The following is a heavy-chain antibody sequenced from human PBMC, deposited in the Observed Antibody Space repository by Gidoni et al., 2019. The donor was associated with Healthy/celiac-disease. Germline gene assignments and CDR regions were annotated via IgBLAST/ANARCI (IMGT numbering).Heavy chain of an antibody. CDR1: GFTFSSYS. V-gene: IGHV3-48*01. CDR2: ISSSSSTI. CDR3: ARDGRIAAAGYYYYYGMDV. J-gene: IGHJ6*02. D-gene: IGHD6-13*01. Sequence: EVQLVESGGGLVQPGGSLRLSCAASGFTFSSYSMNWVRQAPGKGLEWVSYISSSSSTIYYADSVKGRFTISRDNAKNSLYLQMNSLRAEDTAVYYCARDGRIAAAGYYYYYGMDVWGQGTTVTVSS.